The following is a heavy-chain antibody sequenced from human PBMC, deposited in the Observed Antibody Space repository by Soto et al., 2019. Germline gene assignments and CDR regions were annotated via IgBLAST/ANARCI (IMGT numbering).Heavy chain of an antibody. CDR3: ARDRVTMVRGVIRYYGMDV. V-gene: IGHV3-48*02. Sequence: GVPQRHSCAASGFTISNYSMNRVRQAPGKGLEWVSYISSSSSTIYYADSVKGRFTISRDNAKNSLYLQMNSLRDEDTAVYYCARDRVTMVRGVIRYYGMDVWGQGTTVTVSS. J-gene: IGHJ6*02. D-gene: IGHD3-10*01. CDR1: GFTISNYS. CDR2: ISSSSSTI.